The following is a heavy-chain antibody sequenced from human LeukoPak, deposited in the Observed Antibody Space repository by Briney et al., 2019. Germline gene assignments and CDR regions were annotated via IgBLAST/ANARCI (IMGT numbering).Heavy chain of an antibody. D-gene: IGHD3/OR15-3a*01. CDR3: AKWTSARGSTFDY. V-gene: IGHV3-23*01. Sequence: GGSLRLSCAASGFTFNTYAMSWVRQAPGKGLEWVSSITPTGGTTYYADSVKGRFTISRDNSKKTLYLQMNSLRAEDTAVYYCAKWTSARGSTFDYWGQGTLATVSS. J-gene: IGHJ4*02. CDR1: GFTFNTYA. CDR2: ITPTGGTT.